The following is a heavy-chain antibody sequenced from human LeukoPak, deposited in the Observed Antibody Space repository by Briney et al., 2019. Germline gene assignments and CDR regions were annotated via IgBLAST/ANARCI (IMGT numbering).Heavy chain of an antibody. CDR3: ARVAYGDYYFDY. J-gene: IGHJ4*02. CDR2: IYYSGST. Sequence: PSETLSLTCTVSGGSTSSYYWSWIRQPPGKGLEWIGYIYYSGSTNYNPSLKSRVTMSVDTSKNQFSLKVSSVTAADTAVYYCARVAYGDYYFDYWGQGTLVTVSS. D-gene: IGHD4-17*01. CDR1: GGSTSSYY. V-gene: IGHV4-59*12.